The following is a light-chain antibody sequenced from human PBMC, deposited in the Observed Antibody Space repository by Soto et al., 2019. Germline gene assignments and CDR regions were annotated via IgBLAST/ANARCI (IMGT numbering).Light chain of an antibody. J-gene: IGKJ4*01. CDR3: QQSYSTLA. V-gene: IGKV1-39*01. Sequence: DVQMTQSPSSLSASVGDRVTITFRASQSISSYLNWYQQKPGKAPKLLIYAAFSLQSGVPSRFSGSGSGTECTLTISSLQPEDFATYYCQQSYSTLAFGGGTKVEIK. CDR2: AAF. CDR1: QSISSY.